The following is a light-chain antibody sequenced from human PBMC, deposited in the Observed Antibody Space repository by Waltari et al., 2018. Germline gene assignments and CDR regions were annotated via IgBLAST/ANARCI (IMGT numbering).Light chain of an antibody. CDR2: DTS. J-gene: IGKJ1*01. CDR1: QSVSIY. CDR3: QQRSNWPRT. V-gene: IGKV3-11*01. Sequence: EIVLTQSPATLSLSPGERATLSCRASQSVSIYLAWYQQKPGQAPKLLIYDTSNRATGTPDRFSGSGSGTDFTLTISSLEPEDFAFYYCQQRSNWPRTFGQGTKVEI.